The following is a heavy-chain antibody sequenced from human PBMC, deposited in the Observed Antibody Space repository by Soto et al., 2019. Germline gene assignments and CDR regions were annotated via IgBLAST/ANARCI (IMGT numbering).Heavy chain of an antibody. CDR2: LSESDDSA. V-gene: IGHV3-23*01. J-gene: IGHJ4*02. CDR3: AKDRVEYDSSGDYAAVCDFDQ. CDR1: GFTFSSYA. D-gene: IGHD3-22*01. Sequence: DVQLLESGGGLVQPGGSLRLSCAASGFTFSSYAMSWVRQAPGKGLEWVSVLSESDDSAYYADSVKGRFTISRDNSQKTLYRQMTSLRAEDTAVYYCAKDRVEYDSSGDYAAVCDFDQWGPGTLVTVSS.